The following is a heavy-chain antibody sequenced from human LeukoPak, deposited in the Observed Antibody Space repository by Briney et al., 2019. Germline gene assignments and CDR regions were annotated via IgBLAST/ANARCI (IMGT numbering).Heavy chain of an antibody. V-gene: IGHV1-18*01. Sequence: ASVKVSCKASGYTFTSYGISWVRQAPGQGLEWMGWISAYNGNTNYAQKLQGRVTMTTDTSTSTAYMELRSLRSDDTAVYYCAREAYYYYDSSGYPAHFDYWGQGTLVTVSS. CDR1: GYTFTSYG. J-gene: IGHJ4*02. CDR3: AREAYYYYDSSGYPAHFDY. D-gene: IGHD3-22*01. CDR2: ISAYNGNT.